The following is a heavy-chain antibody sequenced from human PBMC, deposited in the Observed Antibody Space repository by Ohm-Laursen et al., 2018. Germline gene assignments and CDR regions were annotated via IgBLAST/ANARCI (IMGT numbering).Heavy chain of an antibody. J-gene: IGHJ4*02. CDR2: INAYKNDL. CDR1: GLTFSDHG. CDR3: ARDRDWAIDY. V-gene: IGHV3-48*02. D-gene: IGHD3/OR15-3a*01. Sequence: SLRLSCAASGLTFSDHGMNWVRQAPGKGLEWLSYINAYKNDLFYADSVKGRFTISRDNAENLLYLQMDRLRDDDTAVYYCARDRDWAIDYWGQGTLVTVSS.